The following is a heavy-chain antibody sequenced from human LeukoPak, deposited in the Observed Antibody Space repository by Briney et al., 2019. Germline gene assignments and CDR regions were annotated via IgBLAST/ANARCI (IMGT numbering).Heavy chain of an antibody. CDR2: IYYSGST. D-gene: IGHD4-23*01. Sequence: SETLSLTCTVSGGSISSYYWSWIRQPPGKGLEWIGYIYYSGSTNYNPSLKSRVTISVDTSKNQFSLKLSSVTAADTAVYYCARASGNSGWYFDLRGRGTLVTVSS. V-gene: IGHV4-59*01. CDR1: GGSISSYY. J-gene: IGHJ2*01. CDR3: ARASGNSGWYFDL.